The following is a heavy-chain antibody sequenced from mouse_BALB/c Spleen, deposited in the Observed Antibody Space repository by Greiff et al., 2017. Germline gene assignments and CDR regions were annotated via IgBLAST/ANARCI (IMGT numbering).Heavy chain of an antibody. CDR1: GYTFTDYN. CDR3: ARQDSSGYDY. J-gene: IGHJ4*01. Sequence: DVQLVESGPELVKPGASVKIPCKASGYTFTDYNMDWVKQSHGKSLEWIGDINPNNGGTIYNQKFKGKATLTVDKSSSTAYMELRSLTSEDTAVYYCARQDSSGYDYWGQGTSVTVSS. D-gene: IGHD3-2*01. CDR2: INPNNGGT. V-gene: IGHV1-18*01.